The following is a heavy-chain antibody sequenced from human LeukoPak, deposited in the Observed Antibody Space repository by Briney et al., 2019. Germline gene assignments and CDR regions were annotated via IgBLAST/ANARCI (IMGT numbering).Heavy chain of an antibody. J-gene: IGHJ4*02. Sequence: SETLSLTCAVYGGSFSGYYWSWIRQPPGKGLEWIGEINHSGSTNYNPSLKSRVTISVDTSKNQFSLKLSAVTAADTAVYYCAGDDYYDSSGYYYGWGQGTLVTVSS. CDR3: AGDDYYDSSGYYYG. CDR1: GGSFSGYY. D-gene: IGHD3-22*01. CDR2: INHSGST. V-gene: IGHV4-34*01.